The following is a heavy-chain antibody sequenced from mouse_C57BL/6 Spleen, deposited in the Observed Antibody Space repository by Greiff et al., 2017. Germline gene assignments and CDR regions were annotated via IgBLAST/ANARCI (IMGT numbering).Heavy chain of an antibody. D-gene: IGHD4-1*01. CDR1: GYTFTSYW. Sequence: QVQLQQPGAELVKPGASVKLSCKASGYTFTSYWMHWVKQRPGQGLEWIGMIHPNSGSTNYNEKFKSKATLTVDKSSSTAYMQLSSLTSEDSAVXYCARSPGTRAMDYWGQGTSVTVSS. V-gene: IGHV1-64*01. CDR2: IHPNSGST. CDR3: ARSPGTRAMDY. J-gene: IGHJ4*01.